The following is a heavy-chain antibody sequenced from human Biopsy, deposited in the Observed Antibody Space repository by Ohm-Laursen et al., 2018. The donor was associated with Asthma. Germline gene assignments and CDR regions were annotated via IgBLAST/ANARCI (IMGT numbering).Heavy chain of an antibody. J-gene: IGHJ6*02. D-gene: IGHD2-2*01. CDR3: ARRAPPGIVVPPVGGGMDV. V-gene: IGHV1-24*01. CDR1: GYSLTDLS. CDR2: HDHEEGGT. Sequence: VASVKVSCKISGYSLTDLSMHWVRQAPGQGLEWMGGHDHEEGGTVNARRFQGRVTMTEDTSTDTAYVEPSSLSSDDTAVYYCARRAPPGIVVPPVGGGMDVWGQGTTVTVSS.